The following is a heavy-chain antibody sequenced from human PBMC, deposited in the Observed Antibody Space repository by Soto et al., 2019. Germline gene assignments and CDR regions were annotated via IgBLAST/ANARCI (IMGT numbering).Heavy chain of an antibody. J-gene: IGHJ6*02. V-gene: IGHV1-18*04. Sequence: QEQLVQSGGEVKKPGASVRVSCKASGYTFTKYGITWVRQAPGQGLEWMGWIGVYNGKTNYARKLQGRAIMTPDTSASTAYMELRSLRSDDTAVYYCSRARYCTSPSCYNHYYYGMDIWGQGTTVSVSS. D-gene: IGHD2-2*02. CDR1: GYTFTKYG. CDR3: SRARYCTSPSCYNHYYYGMDI. CDR2: IGVYNGKT.